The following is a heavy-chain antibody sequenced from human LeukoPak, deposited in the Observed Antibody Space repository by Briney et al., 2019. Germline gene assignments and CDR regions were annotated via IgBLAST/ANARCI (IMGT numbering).Heavy chain of an antibody. CDR1: GFTFSSYG. Sequence: GGSLRLSCAASGFTFSSYGMHWVRQAPGKGLEWVAFIRYDGSSKYYADSVKGRFTISRDNSKNTLYLQMNSLRAEDTAVYYCAKDWAAAGIVWGQGTLVTVSS. CDR2: IRYDGSSK. D-gene: IGHD6-13*01. CDR3: AKDWAAAGIV. V-gene: IGHV3-30*02. J-gene: IGHJ4*02.